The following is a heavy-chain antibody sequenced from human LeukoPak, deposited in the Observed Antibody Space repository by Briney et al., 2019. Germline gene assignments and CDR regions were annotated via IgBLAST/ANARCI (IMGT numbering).Heavy chain of an antibody. D-gene: IGHD3-3*01. J-gene: IGHJ4*02. Sequence: GGSLRLSCAASGFTFSSYNMNWVRQAPGKGLEWVSSISSSSSYIYYADSVKGRFTISRDNAKNSLYLQMNSLRAEDTAVYYCARDGRRGYDFWSSFDYWGQGTLVTVSS. CDR2: ISSSSSYI. CDR1: GFTFSSYN. V-gene: IGHV3-21*01. CDR3: ARDGRRGYDFWSSFDY.